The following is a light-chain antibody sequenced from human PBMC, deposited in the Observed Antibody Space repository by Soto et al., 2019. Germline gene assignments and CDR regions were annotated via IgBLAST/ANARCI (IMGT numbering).Light chain of an antibody. J-gene: IGKJ1*01. V-gene: IGKV1-5*03. Sequence: DIQMTQSPSTLSASVGDRVTITCRASQTIDSWLAWYQQRPGKPPNLLIYKASTLASGVPSRFSGSGSGTEFTLTINSLQPDDFATYYCQKYHIYSGTFGQGTKV. CDR1: QTIDSW. CDR3: QKYHIYSGT. CDR2: KAS.